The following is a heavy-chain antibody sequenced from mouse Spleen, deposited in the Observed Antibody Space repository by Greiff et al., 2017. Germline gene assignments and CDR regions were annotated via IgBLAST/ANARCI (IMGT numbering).Heavy chain of an antibody. Sequence: QVQLQQPGAELVRPGSSVKLSCKASGYTFTSYWLDWVKQSPGQGLEWIGNIYPSDSETHYNQNFKAKATLTVDKSSSTAKMKISSLTSEEDAVYDSARISTVVATDWGEGTTITVSS. J-gene: IGHJ2*01. CDR3: ARISTVVATD. D-gene: IGHD1-1*01. CDR1: GYTFTSYW. CDR2: IYPSDSET. V-gene: IGHV1-61*01.